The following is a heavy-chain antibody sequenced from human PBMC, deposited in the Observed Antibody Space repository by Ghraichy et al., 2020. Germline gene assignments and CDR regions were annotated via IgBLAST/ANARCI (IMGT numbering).Heavy chain of an antibody. V-gene: IGHV3-30*02. Sequence: GGSLRLSCAASGFIFSSYGMHWVRQAPGKGLEWVAIMPHDGTNEYYADSVKGRFTISRDNSKNTLYLQMNSLRAEDTAVYYCAKDWAYSGSYCFVNWGQGTLVTVPS. J-gene: IGHJ4*02. CDR1: GFIFSSYG. CDR3: AKDWAYSGSYCFVN. CDR2: MPHDGTNE. D-gene: IGHD1-26*01.